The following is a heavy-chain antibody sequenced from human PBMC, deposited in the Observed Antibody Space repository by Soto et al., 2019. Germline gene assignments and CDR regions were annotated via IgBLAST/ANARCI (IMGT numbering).Heavy chain of an antibody. V-gene: IGHV1-69*13. CDR2: IIPIFGTA. Sequence: SVTVSCQTSGGTFSSYAISWVRQAPGQGLEWMGGIIPIFGTANYAQKFQGRVTITADESTSTAYMELSSLRSEDTAVYYCARFRKMATISGPAFDIWGQGTMVTVSS. D-gene: IGHD5-12*01. CDR3: ARFRKMATISGPAFDI. CDR1: GGTFSSYA. J-gene: IGHJ3*02.